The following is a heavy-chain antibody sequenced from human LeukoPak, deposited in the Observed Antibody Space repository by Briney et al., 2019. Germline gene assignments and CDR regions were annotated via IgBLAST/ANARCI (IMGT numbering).Heavy chain of an antibody. V-gene: IGHV3-23*01. D-gene: IGHD6-19*01. J-gene: IGHJ4*02. Sequence: GGSLRLSCAASAFTFSNYAMNWVRQAPGKGLEWVSTLSATVSEGGTYYADSVKGRFTICRDNSKNTLHLQMNSLRDEDTAMYCCAKNRGKGAVSGTGEIDYWGQGTLVTVSS. CDR3: AKNRGKGAVSGTGEIDY. CDR2: LSATVSEGGT. CDR1: AFTFSNYA.